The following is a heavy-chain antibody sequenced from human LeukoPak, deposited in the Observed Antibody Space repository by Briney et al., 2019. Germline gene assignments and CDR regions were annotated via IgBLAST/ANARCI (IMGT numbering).Heavy chain of an antibody. CDR3: ARDRAGVADY. CDR2: IYYSGST. Sequence: SETLSLTCTVSGGSISSYYWSWIRQFPGKGLEWIGYIYYSGSTNYNPSLKSRVTIAVDTSKTQFSLKLSSVTAADTAVYYCARDRAGVADYWGQGTLVTVSS. D-gene: IGHD3-3*01. J-gene: IGHJ4*02. V-gene: IGHV4-59*01. CDR1: GGSISSYY.